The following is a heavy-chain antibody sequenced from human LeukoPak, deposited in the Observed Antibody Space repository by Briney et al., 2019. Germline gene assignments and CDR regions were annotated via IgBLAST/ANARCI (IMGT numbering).Heavy chain of an antibody. Sequence: GGFLRLSCAASGFTVSSNYMSWVRQAPGKGLEWVSVIYSGGSTYYADSVKGRFTISRDNSKSTLYLQMNSLRAEDTAVYYCASSTVVTGDMDYWGQGTLVTVSS. V-gene: IGHV3-66*01. CDR2: IYSGGST. CDR1: GFTVSSNY. J-gene: IGHJ4*02. CDR3: ASSTVVTGDMDY. D-gene: IGHD4-23*01.